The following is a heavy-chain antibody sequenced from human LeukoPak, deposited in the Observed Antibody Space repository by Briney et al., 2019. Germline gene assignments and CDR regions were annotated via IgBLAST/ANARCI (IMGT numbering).Heavy chain of an antibody. CDR2: FYKSGST. D-gene: IGHD1-26*01. CDR1: GDSISSSAYY. V-gene: IGHV4-39*01. J-gene: IGHJ4*02. CDR3: ARHRGQWELVDY. Sequence: PSETLSLTCTVSGDSISSSAYYWAWIRQPPGKGLEWIGSFYKSGSTYYNPSLKSRVTISVDTSKNQFSLKLTSVTAADTAVYYCARHRGQWELVDYWGQGTLVTVSA.